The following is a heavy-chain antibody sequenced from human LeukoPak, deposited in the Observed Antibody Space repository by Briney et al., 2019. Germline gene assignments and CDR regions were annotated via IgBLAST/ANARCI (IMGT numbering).Heavy chain of an antibody. CDR2: INSDGSST. CDR3: AKDQGFYDSSGYYPC. J-gene: IGHJ4*02. V-gene: IGHV3-74*01. D-gene: IGHD3-22*01. Sequence: PGGSLRLSCAASGFTFSSYWMHWVRQAPGKGLVWVSRINSDGSSTSYADSVKGRFTISRDNAKNTLYLQMNSLRAEDTAVYYCAKDQGFYDSSGYYPCWGQGTLVTVSS. CDR1: GFTFSSYW.